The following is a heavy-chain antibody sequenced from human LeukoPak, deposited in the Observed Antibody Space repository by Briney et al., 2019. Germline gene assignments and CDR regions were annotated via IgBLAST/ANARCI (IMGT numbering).Heavy chain of an antibody. J-gene: IGHJ3*02. D-gene: IGHD1-26*01. CDR3: AKGGGSYYVDAFDI. CDR2: ISWNSGSI. CDR1: GFTFDDYA. Sequence: GRSLRLSCAASGFTFDDYAMHWVRQAPGKGLEFVSGISWNSGSIGYADSVKGRFTISRDNAKNSLYLQMNSLRAEDMALYYCAKGGGSYYVDAFDIWGQGTMVTVSS. V-gene: IGHV3-9*03.